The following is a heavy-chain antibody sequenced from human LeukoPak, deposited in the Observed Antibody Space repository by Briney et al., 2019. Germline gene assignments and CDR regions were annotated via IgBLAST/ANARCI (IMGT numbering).Heavy chain of an antibody. D-gene: IGHD2-15*01. CDR2: ISGGSSTI. Sequence: GGSLRLSCAASGFTFSDYSMNWVRQAPGKGLEWLSFISGGSSTIHYADSVRGRFTISRDNAKNSLYLQMNSLRADDTAVYYCARGGLFKYFFDYWGQGTPVTVSS. J-gene: IGHJ4*02. V-gene: IGHV3-48*04. CDR1: GFTFSDYS. CDR3: ARGGLFKYFFDY.